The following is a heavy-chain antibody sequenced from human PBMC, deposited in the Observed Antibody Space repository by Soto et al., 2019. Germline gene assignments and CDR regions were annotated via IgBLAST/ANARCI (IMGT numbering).Heavy chain of an antibody. D-gene: IGHD4-17*01. CDR3: AREGSVTPLPWFDP. V-gene: IGHV1-69*01. Sequence: QVQLVQSGAEVKKPGSSVNVSCKASGGTFSSYAISWVRQAPGQGLEWMGGIIPSFGTANYAQKFQGRVTITADESTSTANMELSSLRSEDTAVYYCAREGSVTPLPWFDPWGQGTLVTVSS. CDR1: GGTFSSYA. J-gene: IGHJ5*02. CDR2: IIPSFGTA.